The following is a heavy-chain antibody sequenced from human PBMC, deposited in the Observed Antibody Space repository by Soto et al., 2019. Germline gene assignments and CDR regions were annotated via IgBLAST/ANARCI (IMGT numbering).Heavy chain of an antibody. Sequence: ASVKVSCKASGYTFTGYYMHWVRQAPGQGLEWMGWINPNSGGTNYVQKFQGWVPMTRDTSISTAYMELSRLRSDDTAMYYCARGPPSFTVFGEMLYGMDVWGQGTTVTVSS. CDR2: INPNSGGT. CDR1: GYTFTGYY. J-gene: IGHJ6*02. D-gene: IGHD3-3*01. V-gene: IGHV1-2*04. CDR3: ARGPPSFTVFGEMLYGMDV.